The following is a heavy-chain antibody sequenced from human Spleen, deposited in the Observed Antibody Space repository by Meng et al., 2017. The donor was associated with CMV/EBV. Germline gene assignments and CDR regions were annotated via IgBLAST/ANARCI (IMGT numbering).Heavy chain of an antibody. Sequence: SVKVSCKASGGTFNSYAISWVRQAPGQGPEWMGGIIPIFGTGRYAQKFQGRVTITMDESTSAAYMELSSLRAEDTAVYYCARDGGDIVVVPAARSYYYYGMDVWGQGTTVTVSS. D-gene: IGHD2-2*01. CDR2: IIPIFGTG. J-gene: IGHJ6*02. CDR3: ARDGGDIVVVPAARSYYYYGMDV. CDR1: GGTFNSYA. V-gene: IGHV1-69*05.